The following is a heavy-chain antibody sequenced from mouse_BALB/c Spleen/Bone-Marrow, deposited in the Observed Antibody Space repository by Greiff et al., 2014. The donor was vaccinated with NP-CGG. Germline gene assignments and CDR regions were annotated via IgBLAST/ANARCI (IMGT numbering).Heavy chain of an antibody. V-gene: IGHV2-9*02. D-gene: IGHD1-2*01. CDR3: ARSLIRLRYFDY. J-gene: IGHJ2*01. CDR1: GFSLTSYG. CDR2: IWDGGST. Sequence: QVQLQQPGPGLVAPSQSLSITCTVSGFSLTSYGVHWVRRSPGKGLERLGVIWDGGSTNYNSALMSRLSISKDNSESQVFLKMNSLQTDDTAMYYCARSLIRLRYFDYWGQGTTLTVSS.